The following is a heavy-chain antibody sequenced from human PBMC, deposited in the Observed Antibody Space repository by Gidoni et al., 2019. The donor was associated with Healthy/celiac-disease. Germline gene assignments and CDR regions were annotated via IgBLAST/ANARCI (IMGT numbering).Heavy chain of an antibody. CDR1: GFTFSSYE. V-gene: IGHV3-48*03. CDR2: ISSSGSTI. CDR3: AREWFGDAFDI. Sequence: EVQLVESGGGLVQPGGSMRLSCAASGFTFSSYEMNWVRQAQGKGLEWVSYISSSGSTIYYADSVKGRCTISRDNAKNSLYLQMNSLRAEDTAVYYCAREWFGDAFDIWGQGTMVTVSS. J-gene: IGHJ3*02. D-gene: IGHD3-10*01.